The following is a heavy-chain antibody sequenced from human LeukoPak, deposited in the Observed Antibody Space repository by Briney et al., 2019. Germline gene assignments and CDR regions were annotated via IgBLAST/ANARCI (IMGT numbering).Heavy chain of an antibody. V-gene: IGHV1-58*02. CDR3: AAVWFGELLSPYFDY. Sequence: GASVKVSCKASGFTFTSSAMQWVRQARGQRLEWIGWIVVGSGNTNYAQKFQERVTITRDMSTSTAYMELSSLRSEDTAVYYCAAVWFGELLSPYFDYWGQGTLVTVSS. CDR1: GFTFTSSA. CDR2: IVVGSGNT. J-gene: IGHJ4*02. D-gene: IGHD3-10*01.